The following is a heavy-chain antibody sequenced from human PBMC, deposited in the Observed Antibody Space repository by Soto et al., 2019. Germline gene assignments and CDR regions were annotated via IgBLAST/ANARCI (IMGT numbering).Heavy chain of an antibody. CDR1: GGSITSGGYS. D-gene: IGHD1-26*01. CDR3: ARDWVGASSAKGYFDY. CDR2: MYHSGNT. J-gene: IGHJ4*02. Sequence: PSETLSLTCAVSGGSITSGGYSWGWIRQPPGQGLEWIGYMYHSGNTYYNPSLKGRVTISLDHSRNQFSLKLSSVTAADTAVYYCARDWVGASSAKGYFDYWGQGTLVTVSS. V-gene: IGHV4-30-2*01.